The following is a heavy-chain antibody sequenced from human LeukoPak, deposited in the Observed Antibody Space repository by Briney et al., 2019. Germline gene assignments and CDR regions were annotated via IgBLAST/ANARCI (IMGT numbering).Heavy chain of an antibody. CDR1: GGTFSSYA. V-gene: IGHV1-69*10. J-gene: IGHJ6*03. CDR3: ARGIVVVPAAIAPSYMDV. D-gene: IGHD2-2*01. Sequence: SVTVSCKASGGTFSSYAISWVRQAPGQGLEWMGGIIPIFGIANYAQKFQGRVTITADKSTSTAYMELSSLRSEDTAVYYCARGIVVVPAAIAPSYMDVWGKGTTVTVSS. CDR2: IIPIFGIA.